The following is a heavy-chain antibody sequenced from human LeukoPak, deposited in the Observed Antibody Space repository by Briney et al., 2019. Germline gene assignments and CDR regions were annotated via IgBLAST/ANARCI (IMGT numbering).Heavy chain of an antibody. J-gene: IGHJ4*02. CDR3: ARSCSSTSCYVGFDY. CDR2: IYYSGST. Sequence: SQTLSLTCTVSGGSISSGGYYWSWIRQHPGKGLEWIGYIYYSGSTYYNPSLKSRVTISVDTSKNQFSLKLSSVTAADTAVYYCARSCSSTSCYVGFDYWGQGTLVTVPS. CDR1: GGSISSGGYY. D-gene: IGHD2-2*01. V-gene: IGHV4-31*03.